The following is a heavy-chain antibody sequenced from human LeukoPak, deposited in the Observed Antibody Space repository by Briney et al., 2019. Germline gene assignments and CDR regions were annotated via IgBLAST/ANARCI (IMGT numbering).Heavy chain of an antibody. D-gene: IGHD3-22*01. Sequence: ASVKVSCKASGYAFTSCGIRWVRQAPGQGVEWMGWINTTTWNPTYAQGFTGRFVFSLDTSVSTAYQEIGSRKAGGHAVFFFSRIKRIITEREVVMLQYYFHSWGQGTLVTVSS. V-gene: IGHV7-4-1*01. CDR1: GYAFTSCG. CDR2: INTTTWNP. J-gene: IGHJ4*02. CDR3: SRIKRIITEREVVMLQYYFHS.